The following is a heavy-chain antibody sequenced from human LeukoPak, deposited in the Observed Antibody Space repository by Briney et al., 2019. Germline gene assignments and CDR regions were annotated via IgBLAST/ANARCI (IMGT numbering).Heavy chain of an antibody. D-gene: IGHD3-10*01. CDR3: ASFYGWVSYYPKPDY. V-gene: IGHV4-39*01. J-gene: IGHJ4*02. Sequence: SETLSLTCTVSGGSISSSSYYWGWIRQPPGKGLEWIGSIYYSGSTYYNPSLKSRVTISVDTSKNQFSLKLSSVTAADTAVYYCASFYGWVSYYPKPDYWGQGTLVTVSS. CDR1: GGSISSSSYY. CDR2: IYYSGST.